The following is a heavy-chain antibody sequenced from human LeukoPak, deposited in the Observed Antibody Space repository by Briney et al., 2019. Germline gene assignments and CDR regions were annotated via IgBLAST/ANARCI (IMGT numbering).Heavy chain of an antibody. D-gene: IGHD5-12*01. CDR1: GYTFTGYY. CDR2: INSNTGGT. V-gene: IGHV1-2*02. J-gene: IGHJ6*03. Sequence: ASVKVSCKASGYTFTGYYIHWVRQAPGQGLEWMGWINSNTGGTNYAQKFQGRVTMTRDTSTSTVYMELSSLRSEDTAVYYCARTYSGYDYFYDSNYYYMDVWGKGTTVTISS. CDR3: ARTYSGYDYFYDSNYYYMDV.